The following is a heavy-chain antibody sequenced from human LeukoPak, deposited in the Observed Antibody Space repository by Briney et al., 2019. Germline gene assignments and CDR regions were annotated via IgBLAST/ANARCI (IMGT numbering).Heavy chain of an antibody. Sequence: ASVKVSCKASGYTFTSYYMHWVRQAPGQGLEWMGIINPSGGSTSYAQKFQGRVTMTRDASTSTVYMELSSLRSEDTAVYYCARKAARGFYDYWGQGTLVTVSS. D-gene: IGHD6-6*01. CDR2: INPSGGST. J-gene: IGHJ4*02. CDR1: GYTFTSYY. V-gene: IGHV1-46*03. CDR3: ARKAARGFYDY.